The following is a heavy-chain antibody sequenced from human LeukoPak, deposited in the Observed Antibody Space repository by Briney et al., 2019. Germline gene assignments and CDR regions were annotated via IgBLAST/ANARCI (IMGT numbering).Heavy chain of an antibody. CDR3: AKTVLLTVTTGYQTN. CDR1: GYTFTSYY. Sequence: GASVKVSCKTSGYTFTSYYISWVRQAPGQGLEWMAWISAYNGNTKYAQKFQGRVTMTTDTSTSTAYMGLRSLRSDDTAVYYCAKTVLLTVTTGYQTNWGQGTLVTVSS. V-gene: IGHV1-18*01. CDR2: ISAYNGNT. J-gene: IGHJ4*02. D-gene: IGHD4-11*01.